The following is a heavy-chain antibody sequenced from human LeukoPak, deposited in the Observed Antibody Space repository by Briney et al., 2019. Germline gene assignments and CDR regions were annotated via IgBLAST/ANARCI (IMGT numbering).Heavy chain of an antibody. CDR3: AKGHCSSTSCYGTGFDY. Sequence: GGSLRLSCAASAFTFSTYDMHWVRQAPGKGLEWVAFIRYDGSNKYYADSVKGRFTISRDNSKNTLYLQMNSLRADDTAIYYCAKGHCSSTSCYGTGFDYWGQGTLVTVSS. CDR2: IRYDGSNK. J-gene: IGHJ4*02. V-gene: IGHV3-30*02. D-gene: IGHD2-2*01. CDR1: AFTFSTYD.